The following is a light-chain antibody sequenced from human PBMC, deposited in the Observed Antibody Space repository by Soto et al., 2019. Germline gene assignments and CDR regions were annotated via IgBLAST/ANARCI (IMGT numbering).Light chain of an antibody. CDR3: QQSYITPLT. Sequence: DIQMTQSPSSLSASVGDRVTITCRATQSISGYLNWYQQRPGKAPKVLIYAVSSLQSGVPSRFSGSGSGTDFTLTISSLQPEDFATYYCQQSYITPLTFGQGTKV. CDR2: AVS. J-gene: IGKJ1*01. CDR1: QSISGY. V-gene: IGKV1-39*01.